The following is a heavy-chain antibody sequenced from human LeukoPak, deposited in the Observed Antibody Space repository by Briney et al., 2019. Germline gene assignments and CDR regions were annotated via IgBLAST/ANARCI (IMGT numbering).Heavy chain of an antibody. J-gene: IGHJ4*02. D-gene: IGHD3-9*01. CDR3: ARDGVGRTYFDWLQALYYFDY. V-gene: IGHV1-2*02. CDR2: INPKSGGT. CDR1: GYSFSGYY. Sequence: GASVKVSCKASGYSFSGYYMHWVRQAPGQGLEWMGWINPKSGGTNYAQKFQGRVTMTRDTSISTAYMELSRLRSDDTAVYYCARDGVGRTYFDWLQALYYFDYWGQGTLVTVSS.